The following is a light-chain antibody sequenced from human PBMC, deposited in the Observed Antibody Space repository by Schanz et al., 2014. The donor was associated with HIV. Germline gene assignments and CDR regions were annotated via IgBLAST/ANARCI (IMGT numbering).Light chain of an antibody. V-gene: IGKV1-9*01. Sequence: QLTQSPSSLSASVGDRVTITCRASQDISGYLAWYQQKPGKAPKLLIYAVFTLQSGVPSRFIGGRSGTEFTLTISSLQPEDFATYYCLQDYIYPRTFGQGTKLEI. J-gene: IGKJ2*01. CDR3: LQDYIYPRT. CDR2: AVF. CDR1: QDISGY.